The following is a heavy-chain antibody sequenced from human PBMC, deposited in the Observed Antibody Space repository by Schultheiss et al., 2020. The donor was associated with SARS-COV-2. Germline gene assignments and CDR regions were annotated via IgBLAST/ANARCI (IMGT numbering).Heavy chain of an antibody. CDR3: ARGDDWNYFSYFDY. Sequence: GSLRLSCAASGFTFSSYGMHWVRQAPGKGLEWVAVIWYDGSNKYYADSVKGRFTISRDNSKNTLYLQMNSLRAEDTAVYYCARGDDWNYFSYFDYWGQGTLVTVSS. J-gene: IGHJ4*02. D-gene: IGHD1-7*01. CDR1: GFTFSSYG. V-gene: IGHV3-33*01. CDR2: IWYDGSNK.